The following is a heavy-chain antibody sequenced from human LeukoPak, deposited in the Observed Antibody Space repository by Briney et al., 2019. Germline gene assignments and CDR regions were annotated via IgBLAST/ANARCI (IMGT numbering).Heavy chain of an antibody. CDR2: IKSKTDGGTT. CDR3: TTGHSGYDRKGY. J-gene: IGHJ4*02. D-gene: IGHD5-12*01. CDR1: GFTFSNAW. Sequence: GGSLRLSCAASGFTFSNAWMSWVRQAPGKGLEWVGRIKSKTDGGTTGYAAPVKGRFTISRDDSKNTLYLQMNSLKTEDTAVYYCTTGHSGYDRKGYWGQGTLVTVSS. V-gene: IGHV3-15*01.